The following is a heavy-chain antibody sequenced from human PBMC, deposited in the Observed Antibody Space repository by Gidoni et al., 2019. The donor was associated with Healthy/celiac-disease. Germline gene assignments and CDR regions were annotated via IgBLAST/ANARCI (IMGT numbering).Heavy chain of an antibody. J-gene: IGHJ6*02. V-gene: IGHV6-1*01. CDR1: GDRVSSNSAA. CDR2: TYYRSKWYN. Sequence: QVQLQHSGPGLVRPSQSLSLTCAISGDRVSSNSAAWNWIRQSPSTGLEWLGRTYYRSKWYNDYAVSVKSRITINPDTSKNQFSLQLNSVTPEDTAVYYCARASPGPGGQCYGMDVWGQGTTVTVSS. CDR3: ARASPGPGGQCYGMDV. D-gene: IGHD3-10*01.